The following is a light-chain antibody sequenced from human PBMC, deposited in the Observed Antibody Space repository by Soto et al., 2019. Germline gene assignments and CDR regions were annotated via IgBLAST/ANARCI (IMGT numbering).Light chain of an antibody. CDR1: HVISNW. J-gene: IGKJ2*01. V-gene: IGKV1-12*01. Sequence: DIQMTQSPSSVSASVGDTVNITCRASHVISNWLAWYQQKAGKAPKLLIDAASRLQSGVPSRFSGSGSGPDFTLAISGLQPEDVASYYCQQANDFPYTFGQGTKLEI. CDR2: AAS. CDR3: QQANDFPYT.